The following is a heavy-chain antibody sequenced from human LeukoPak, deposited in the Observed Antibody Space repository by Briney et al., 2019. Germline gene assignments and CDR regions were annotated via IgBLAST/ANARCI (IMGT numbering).Heavy chain of an antibody. Sequence: SVTVSCKASGGTLSSYAISWVGQAPGQGAEGVGGVNPIFGTANYAQKFQGRVTITADKSTSTAYMGLSSLRSEDTAVYYCARVPPKGILTGYFNWFDPWGQGTLVTVSS. CDR3: ARVPPKGILTGYFNWFDP. D-gene: IGHD3-9*01. CDR2: VNPIFGTA. J-gene: IGHJ5*02. V-gene: IGHV1-69*06. CDR1: GGTLSSYA.